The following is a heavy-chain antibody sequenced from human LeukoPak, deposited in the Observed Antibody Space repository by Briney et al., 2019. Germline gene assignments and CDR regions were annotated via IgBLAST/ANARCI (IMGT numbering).Heavy chain of an antibody. CDR2: IWPRDSNT. V-gene: IGHV5-51*01. Sequence: GESLQRSSKGATYIFSTTCSGWVRQMPGKGLEWMGIIWPRDSNTGYSPSFQGQVTISSDKSINTASLQWSSLKASDTALYYCATGGGYCGQGTLVTVSS. CDR3: ATGGGY. CDR1: TYIFSTTC. D-gene: IGHD3-16*01. J-gene: IGHJ4*02.